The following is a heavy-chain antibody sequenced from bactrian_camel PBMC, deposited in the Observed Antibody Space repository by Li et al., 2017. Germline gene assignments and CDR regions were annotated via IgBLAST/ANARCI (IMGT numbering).Heavy chain of an antibody. D-gene: IGHD1*01. Sequence: DVQLVESGGGSVQAGGSLRLSCAASGVTYCEYMSWNRQAPGKERDFISGISRLDIRAYAESVKGRFTISQGDAKKTVYLQMNSLKSEDTGMYYCYCRTLTASYWGQGTQVTVS. CDR1: GVTYCEY. CDR3: YCRTLTASY. CDR2: ISRLDIR. J-gene: IGHJ4*01. V-gene: IGHV3S67*01.